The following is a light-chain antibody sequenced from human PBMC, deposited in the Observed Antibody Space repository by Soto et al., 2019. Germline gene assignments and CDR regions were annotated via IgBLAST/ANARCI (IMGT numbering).Light chain of an antibody. J-gene: IGLJ1*01. V-gene: IGLV2-23*02. CDR3: CSYAGVTWGYV. Sequence: QSALTQPASVSGSPGQSITISCTGTSSDVGAYNLVSWYQHYSGKAPKLLIYEVSQWPSGISDRFSGSKSGYTASLTISGLQAEDEADYYCCSYAGVTWGYVFGTGTKVTVL. CDR1: SSDVGAYNL. CDR2: EVS.